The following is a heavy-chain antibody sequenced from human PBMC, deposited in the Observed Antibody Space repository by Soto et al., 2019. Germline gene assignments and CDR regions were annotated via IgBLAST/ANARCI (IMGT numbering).Heavy chain of an antibody. J-gene: IGHJ6*02. CDR3: ARAGQAPYYYYGMDV. CDR1: GYTFTNYG. CDR2: ISGYNGNT. V-gene: IGHV1-18*01. Sequence: QVQGVQSGDEVKKPGASVKVSCKASGYTFTNYGFSWVRQAPGQGLEWMGWISGYNGNTKYAAKFQGRVTMTTDTSTSTAHMARRSLRSDDTAVYYCARAGQAPYYYYGMDVWGQGTAVTDSS.